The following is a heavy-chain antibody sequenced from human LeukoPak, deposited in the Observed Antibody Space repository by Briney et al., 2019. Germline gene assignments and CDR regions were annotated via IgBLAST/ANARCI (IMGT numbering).Heavy chain of an antibody. CDR1: EGTFGGYS. CDR3: AAGRRLGELFFDY. D-gene: IGHD3-10*01. J-gene: IGHJ4*02. Sequence: VASVKVSCKASEGTFGGYSIDWVRQAPGQGLGWVGGINPIFNILYYAQNFQGRVTITADESTNTAYLELDSLKHDDTAVYYCAAGRRLGELFFDYWGQGTLVTVSS. V-gene: IGHV1-69*13. CDR2: INPIFNIL.